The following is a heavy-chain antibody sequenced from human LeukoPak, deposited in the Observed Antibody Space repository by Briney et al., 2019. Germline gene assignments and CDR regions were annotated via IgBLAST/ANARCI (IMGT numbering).Heavy chain of an antibody. D-gene: IGHD5-18*01. CDR2: ISGSGGST. CDR3: ADTAMAPLSMEAVEYFQH. CDR1: GFTFSSYA. Sequence: GGSLRLSCAASGFTFSSYAMSWVRQAPGKGLEWVSAISGSGGSTYYADSVKGRFTISRDNSKNTLYLQMNSLRAEDTAVYYCADTAMAPLSMEAVEYFQHWGQGTLVTVSS. V-gene: IGHV3-23*01. J-gene: IGHJ1*01.